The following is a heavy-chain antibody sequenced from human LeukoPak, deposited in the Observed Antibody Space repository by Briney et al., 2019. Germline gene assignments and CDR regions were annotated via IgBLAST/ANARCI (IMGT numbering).Heavy chain of an antibody. D-gene: IGHD5-24*01. J-gene: IGHJ3*02. CDR1: GFTFRTYW. CDR3: ARLTVEMATIIPRDAFDI. V-gene: IGHV3-7*01. CDR2: INQAGSEK. Sequence: GGSLRLSCVGSGFTFRTYWMNWVGQAAGKGVEWVANINQAGSEKYYVDSVKGRFTISRDNAKNSLYLQMNSLRAEDTAVYYCARLTVEMATIIPRDAFDIWGQGTMVTVSS.